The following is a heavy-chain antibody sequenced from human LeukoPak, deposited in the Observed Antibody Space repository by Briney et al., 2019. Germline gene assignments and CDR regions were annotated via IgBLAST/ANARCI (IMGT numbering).Heavy chain of an antibody. V-gene: IGHV3-21*01. J-gene: IGHJ6*02. CDR2: ISGASEHI. D-gene: IGHD6-19*01. CDR3: ARAPGGWYGMDV. Sequence: PGGSLRLSCAASGFIFSSHSMNWFRQAPGKRLEWVSSISGASEHILHADSVKGRFTISRDNAKNTLFLQMDSLRADDTAVYYCARAPGGWYGMDVWGQGTTVTVSS. CDR1: GFIFSSHS.